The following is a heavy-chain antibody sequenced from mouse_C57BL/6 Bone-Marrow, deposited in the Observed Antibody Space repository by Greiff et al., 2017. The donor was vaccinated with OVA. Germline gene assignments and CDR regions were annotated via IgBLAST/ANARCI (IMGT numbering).Heavy chain of an antibody. Sequence: VQVVESGPELVKPGASVKISCKASGYAFSSSWMNWVKQRPGKGLEWIGRIYPGDGDTNYNGKFKGKATLTADKSSSTAYMQLSSLTSEDSAVYFCARNYYGRPYYLDYWGQGTTLTVSS. CDR2: IYPGDGDT. D-gene: IGHD1-1*01. J-gene: IGHJ2*01. V-gene: IGHV1-82*01. CDR3: ARNYYGRPYYLDY. CDR1: GYAFSSSW.